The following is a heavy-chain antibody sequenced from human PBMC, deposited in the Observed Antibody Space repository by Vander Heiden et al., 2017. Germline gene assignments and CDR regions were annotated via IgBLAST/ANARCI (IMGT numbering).Heavy chain of an antibody. CDR2: IKSKTDGGTT. CDR1: GCTVSNAG. V-gene: IGHV3-15*05. Sequence: EVQLVESGGGLVKPGGSLRVSCVASGCTVSNAGMRWVRQAPGKGLEWVGRIKSKTDGGTTDYAALVRGRFTISRDDSKNTLYLQMNSLKTEDTAVYYCTPHSSGTLYWGQGTLVTVSS. CDR3: TPHSSGTLY. J-gene: IGHJ4*02. D-gene: IGHD1-26*01.